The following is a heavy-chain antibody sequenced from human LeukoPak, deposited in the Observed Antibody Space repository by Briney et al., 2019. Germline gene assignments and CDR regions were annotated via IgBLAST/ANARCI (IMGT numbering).Heavy chain of an antibody. Sequence: GGSLRLSCTASGFTFGDYAMSWFRQAPGKGLERVGFIRSKAYGGTTEYAASVKGRFTISRDDSKSIAYLQMNSLKTEDTAVYYCTISGDRWTFDYWGQGTLVTVSS. CDR2: IRSKAYGGTT. J-gene: IGHJ4*02. CDR3: TISGDRWTFDY. V-gene: IGHV3-49*03. D-gene: IGHD3-10*01. CDR1: GFTFGDYA.